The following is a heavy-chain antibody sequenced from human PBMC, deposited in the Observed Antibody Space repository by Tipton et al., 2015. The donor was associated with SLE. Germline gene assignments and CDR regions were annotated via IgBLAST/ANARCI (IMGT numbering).Heavy chain of an antibody. CDR1: GFTFSSYA. Sequence: SLRLSCEASGFTFSSYAMHWVRQAPGKGLEWVAIIWHDGSNAYYSDSVKGRFTLSRDNSKNTLYLQMNSVRAEDTAVYYCARRHFDTSGYYRGAFDIWGQGKMVTVSS. CDR2: IWHDGSNA. J-gene: IGHJ3*02. D-gene: IGHD3-22*01. V-gene: IGHV3-33*01. CDR3: ARRHFDTSGYYRGAFDI.